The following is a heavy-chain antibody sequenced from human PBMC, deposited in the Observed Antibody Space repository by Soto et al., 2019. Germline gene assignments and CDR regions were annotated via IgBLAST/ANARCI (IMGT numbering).Heavy chain of an antibody. J-gene: IGHJ6*02. CDR2: IIPIFGTA. Sequence: QVQLVQSGAEVKKPGSSVKVSCKASGGTFSSYAISWVRQAPGQGLEWMGGIIPIFGTANYAQKFQGRVTITADDSTSTAYMELSSLRSEDTAVYYCARARAVVVPAAIPAVYYYGMDVWGQGTTVTVSS. CDR1: GGTFSSYA. D-gene: IGHD2-2*01. V-gene: IGHV1-69*01. CDR3: ARARAVVVPAAIPAVYYYGMDV.